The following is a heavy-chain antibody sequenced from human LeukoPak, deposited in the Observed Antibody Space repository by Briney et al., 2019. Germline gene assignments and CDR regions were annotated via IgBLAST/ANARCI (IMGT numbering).Heavy chain of an antibody. V-gene: IGHV3-23*01. Sequence: QAGGSLGLSCAASGFTFSASAMTWVRQAPGKGLEWVSTVGSRGTTTYNADSAKGRFTISRDNSKNTLYLQMNSLRAEDTAVYYCAKGGGTVVRYFNYWGQGTLVTVSS. D-gene: IGHD4-23*01. CDR2: VGSRGTTT. CDR1: GFTFSASA. J-gene: IGHJ4*02. CDR3: AKGGGTVVRYFNY.